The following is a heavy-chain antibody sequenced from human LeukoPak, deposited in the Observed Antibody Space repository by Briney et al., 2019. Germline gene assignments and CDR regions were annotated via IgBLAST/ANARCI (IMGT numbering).Heavy chain of an antibody. J-gene: IGHJ4*02. CDR1: GGSISSYY. V-gene: IGHV4-59*01. CDR3: ASFGYSSGSFAEPKYYFDY. CDR2: VYYSGST. Sequence: SETLSLTCTVSGGSISSYYWSWIRQPPGKGRDCIGYVYYSGSTNYNPSLQSRVTISVHTSKNQFSLKLSSVTSADTAVYYCASFGYSSGSFAEPKYYFDYWGQGTLVTVSS. D-gene: IGHD6-19*01.